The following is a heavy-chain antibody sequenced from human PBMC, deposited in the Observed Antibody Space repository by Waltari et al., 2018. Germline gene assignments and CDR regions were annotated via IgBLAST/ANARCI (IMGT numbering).Heavy chain of an antibody. CDR2: IYTSVST. CDR3: ARGTYSSLYYFDY. D-gene: IGHD6-13*01. V-gene: IGHV4-4*07. J-gene: IGHJ4*02. Sequence: QVQLQESGPGLVKPSETLSLTCTVSGGSISSYYWSWIRQPAGKGLEWIGRIYTSVSTNYNPTLKSRVTISVDKSKNQCSLKLSSVTAADTAVYYCARGTYSSLYYFDYWGQGTLVTVSS. CDR1: GGSISSYY.